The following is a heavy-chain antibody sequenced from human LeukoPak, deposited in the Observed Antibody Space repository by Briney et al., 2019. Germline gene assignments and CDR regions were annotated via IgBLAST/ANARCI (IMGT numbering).Heavy chain of an antibody. D-gene: IGHD6-13*01. CDR1: GGSISSYY. CDR3: ARLVRLGPDIAAAGIRGFDP. Sequence: SETLSLTCTVSGGSISSYYWSWIRQPPGKGLEWIGYIYYSGGTNYNPSLKSRVTISVDTSKNQFSLKLSSVTAADTAVYYCARLVRLGPDIAAAGIRGFDPWGQGTLVTVSS. J-gene: IGHJ5*02. V-gene: IGHV4-59*01. CDR2: IYYSGGT.